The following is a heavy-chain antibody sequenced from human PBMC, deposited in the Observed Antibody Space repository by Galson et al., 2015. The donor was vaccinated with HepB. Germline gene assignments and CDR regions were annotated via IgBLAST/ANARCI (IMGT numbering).Heavy chain of an antibody. V-gene: IGHV4-39*01. CDR1: GGSISSSSYY. CDR3: ARSADKEMSTDY. CDR2: IYYSGST. D-gene: IGHD5-24*01. J-gene: IGHJ4*02. Sequence: SEPLSLTCTVSGGSISSSSYYWGWIRQPPGKGLEWIGSIYYSGSTYYNPSLKSRVTISVDTSKNQFSLKLSSVSAADTAVYYCARSADKEMSTDYWGQGTLVTVSS.